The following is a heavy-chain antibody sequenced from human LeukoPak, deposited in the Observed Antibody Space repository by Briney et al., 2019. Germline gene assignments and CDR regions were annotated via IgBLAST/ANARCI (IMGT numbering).Heavy chain of an antibody. Sequence: SVKVSCKASGGTFSCYAISWVRQAPGQGLEWMGGIIPIFGTANYAQKFQGRVTITADESTSTAYMELSSLRSEDTAVYYCASRGDPRGYYYYMDVWGKGTTVTISS. CDR2: IIPIFGTA. D-gene: IGHD2-21*02. CDR3: ASRGDPRGYYYYMDV. J-gene: IGHJ6*03. CDR1: GGTFSCYA. V-gene: IGHV1-69*13.